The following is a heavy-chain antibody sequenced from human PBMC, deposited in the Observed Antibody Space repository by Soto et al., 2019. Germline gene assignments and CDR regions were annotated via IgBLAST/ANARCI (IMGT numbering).Heavy chain of an antibody. CDR3: ARSSGGSGSYYWFDP. V-gene: IGHV5-51*01. CDR2: IYPGDSDT. D-gene: IGHD3-10*01. CDR1: GYSFISYW. J-gene: IGHJ5*02. Sequence: PGESLKISCKGSGYSFISYWIGWVRQMPGKGLEWMGIIYPGDSDTRYSPSFQGQVTISADKSISTAYLQWSSLKASDTAMYYCARSSGGSGSYYWFDPWGQGTLVTVSS.